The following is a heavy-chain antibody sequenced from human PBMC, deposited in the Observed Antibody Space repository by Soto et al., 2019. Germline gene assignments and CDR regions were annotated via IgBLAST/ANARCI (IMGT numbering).Heavy chain of an antibody. J-gene: IGHJ5*02. CDR1: GYTFTSYD. CDR3: ARVRSLDIVVLPAAYPNLFDP. D-gene: IGHD2-2*03. CDR2: MNPNSGNT. V-gene: IGHV1-8*01. Sequence: ASVKVSCKASGYTFTSYDINWVRQATGQGLEWMGWMNPNSGNTGYAQKFQGRVTMTRNTSISTAYMELSSLRSEDTAVYYCARVRSLDIVVLPAAYPNLFDPWGQGTLVTVSS.